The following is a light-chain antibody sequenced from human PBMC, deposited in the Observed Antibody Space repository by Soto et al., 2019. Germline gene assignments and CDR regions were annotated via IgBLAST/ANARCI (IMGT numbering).Light chain of an antibody. CDR3: QQYGSSPSLT. V-gene: IGKV3-20*01. Sequence: EIVMTQSPATLSVSPGERATLSCRASQSVDSNYLAWYQQNPGQAPRLLIYDAFSRAPGIPARFSGGGSGTDFTLTISRLEPEDFAVYYCQQYGSSPSLTFGGGTKVDIK. CDR2: DAF. CDR1: QSVDSNY. J-gene: IGKJ4*01.